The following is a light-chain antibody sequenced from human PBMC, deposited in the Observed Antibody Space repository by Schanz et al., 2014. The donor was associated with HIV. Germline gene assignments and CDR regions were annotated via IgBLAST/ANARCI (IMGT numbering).Light chain of an antibody. V-gene: IGKV1-39*01. Sequence: DIQMTQSPSSLPASVGDRVTITCRASQTISNYLNWYQQRPGKAPNLLIYAASSLQSGVPSRFSGSGSGTDFTLTISSLQPEDFATYYCQQSYSVPWTFGQGTKVEIK. CDR2: AAS. CDR1: QTISNY. CDR3: QQSYSVPWT. J-gene: IGKJ1*01.